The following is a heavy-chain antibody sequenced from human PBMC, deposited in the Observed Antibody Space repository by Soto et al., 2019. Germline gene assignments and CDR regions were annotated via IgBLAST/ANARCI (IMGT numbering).Heavy chain of an antibody. Sequence: EVQLLESGGGLVQPGGSLRLSCAASGFTFSTYARNWVRQAPGNGLEWVSAISGSGGSIHYADSVKGRFTISRDNSKNTLYLQMTSLSDADTAVYHCVKGYWKGDVWGQGTTVTVSS. CDR3: VKGYWKGDV. V-gene: IGHV3-23*01. J-gene: IGHJ6*02. CDR1: GFTFSTYA. D-gene: IGHD1-1*01. CDR2: ISGSGGSI.